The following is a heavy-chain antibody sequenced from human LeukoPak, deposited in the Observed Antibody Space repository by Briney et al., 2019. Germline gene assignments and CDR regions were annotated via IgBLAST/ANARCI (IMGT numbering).Heavy chain of an antibody. Sequence: GGSLRLSCGVSGITVSNYGMSWVRQAPGKGLEWVAGISDRGGTTNYADSVKGRFTISRDNPKNTLYLQMNSLRAEDTAVYFCAKRGVVIRVILVGFHKEAYYFDSWGQGALVTASS. D-gene: IGHD3-22*01. V-gene: IGHV3-23*01. CDR2: ISDRGGTT. J-gene: IGHJ4*02. CDR1: GITVSNYG. CDR3: AKRGVVIRVILVGFHKEAYYFDS.